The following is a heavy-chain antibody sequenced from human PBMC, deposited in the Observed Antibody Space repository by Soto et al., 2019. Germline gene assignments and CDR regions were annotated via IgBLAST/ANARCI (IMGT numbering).Heavy chain of an antibody. CDR3: ARGYRQSVYRSIWVFDY. Sequence: QVQLQESGPGLVKPSQTLSLICTVSGGSINSGGYYWNWIRQHPGKGLEWIGYIFYSESTYYNPFLRSRVTISADTSGNHFSLNLCSVTAADTALYFCARGYRQSVYRSIWVFDYWGQGTLVNVSS. CDR2: IFYSEST. CDR1: GGSINSGGYY. V-gene: IGHV4-31*03. D-gene: IGHD6-13*01. J-gene: IGHJ4*02.